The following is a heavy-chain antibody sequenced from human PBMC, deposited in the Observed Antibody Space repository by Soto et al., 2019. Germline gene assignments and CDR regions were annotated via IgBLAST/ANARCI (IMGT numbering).Heavy chain of an antibody. CDR3: AKVAGGG. D-gene: IGHD6-13*01. J-gene: IGHJ4*02. Sequence: EVQLLESGGGLVQPGGSLRLSCAASGFTFSSYTIIWARQAPGKGLEWVSGISGSGGSTYYADSVKGRFTISRDNSKNTLYLEMNSLRAEDTAVYYCAKVAGGGWGQGTLVTVSS. CDR1: GFTFSSYT. CDR2: ISGSGGST. V-gene: IGHV3-23*01.